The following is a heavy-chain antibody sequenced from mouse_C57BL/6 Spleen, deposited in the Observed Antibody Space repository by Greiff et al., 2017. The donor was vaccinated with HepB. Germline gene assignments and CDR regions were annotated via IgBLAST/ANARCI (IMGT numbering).Heavy chain of an antibody. CDR1: GYTFTEYT. CDR2: FYPGSGSI. D-gene: IGHD3-2*02. J-gene: IGHJ4*01. CDR3: ARHGTAQATRHYYAMDY. V-gene: IGHV1-62-2*01. Sequence: QVQLKESGAELVKPGASVKLSCKASGYTFTEYTIHWVKQRSGQGLEWIGWFYPGSGSIKYNEKFKDKATLTADKSSSTVYMELSRLTSEDSAVYFCARHGTAQATRHYYAMDYWGQGTSVTVSS.